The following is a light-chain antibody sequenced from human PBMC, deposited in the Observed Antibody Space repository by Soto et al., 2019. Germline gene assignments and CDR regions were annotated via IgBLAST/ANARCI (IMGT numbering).Light chain of an antibody. V-gene: IGLV3-21*02. Sequence: SYELTQPPSVSVAPGQAATITCGGYIIGSKSVHWYQQKPGQAPVLVIYADTDRPSGIPERFSGSNSGNTATLTISRVEAGDEADYYCQVWDSSSDRHYVFGTGTKVTVL. CDR1: IIGSKS. CDR2: ADT. CDR3: QVWDSSSDRHYV. J-gene: IGLJ1*01.